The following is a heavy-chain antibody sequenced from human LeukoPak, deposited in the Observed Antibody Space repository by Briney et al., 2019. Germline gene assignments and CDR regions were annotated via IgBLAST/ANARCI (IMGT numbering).Heavy chain of an antibody. CDR3: AGNRNALGDINWLDP. D-gene: IGHD2/OR15-2a*01. CDR1: GASISGYY. J-gene: IGHJ5*02. V-gene: IGHV4-59*01. CDR2: IYDTGSS. Sequence: PSETLSPTCTVSGASISGYYWNWIRQSPGKGLEWIAFIYDTGSSNYNPSPRSRGTISVDTSKNQFSLKLKSVTAADTAVYYCAGNRNALGDINWLDPWGQGTLVTVSS.